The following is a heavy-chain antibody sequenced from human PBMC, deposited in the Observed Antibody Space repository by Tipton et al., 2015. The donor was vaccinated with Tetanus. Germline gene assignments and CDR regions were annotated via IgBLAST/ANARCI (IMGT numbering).Heavy chain of an antibody. Sequence: SLRLSCAASGFIFSSYGIHWVRQAPGKGLEWVAVSWYDGTDKYYADSVKGRFTISRDNSKNTLYLQMNSLRAEDTAVYYCAREADCSGGSCFSWDFDTWGQGTQVTVSS. D-gene: IGHD2-15*01. J-gene: IGHJ4*02. CDR3: AREADCSGGSCFSWDFDT. CDR2: SWYDGTDK. V-gene: IGHV3-33*01. CDR1: GFIFSSYG.